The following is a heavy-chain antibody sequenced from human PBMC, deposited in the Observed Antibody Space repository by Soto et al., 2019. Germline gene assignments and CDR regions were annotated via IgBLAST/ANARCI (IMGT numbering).Heavy chain of an antibody. Sequence: AETRAVTCSGSRGSISSYYRGWIRLSAEREMWLIRTIYFSGSTYYNPSLKSRVTISVDTSKNPFYLKLSPGTAADTAVYYCAIHTPIPVAANDNWGQGTL. CDR3: AIHTPIPVAANDN. CDR1: RGSISSYY. J-gene: IGHJ4*02. CDR2: IYFSGST. V-gene: IGHV4-39*01. D-gene: IGHD6-19*01.